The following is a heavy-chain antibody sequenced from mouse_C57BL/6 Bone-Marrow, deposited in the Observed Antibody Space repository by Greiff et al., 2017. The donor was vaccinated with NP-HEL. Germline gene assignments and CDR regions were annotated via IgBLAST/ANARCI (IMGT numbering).Heavy chain of an antibody. J-gene: IGHJ1*03. CDR2: IYPRSGNT. CDR3: GKFITTVVYWYCDV. V-gene: IGHV1-81*01. Sequence: VQLQQSGAELARPGASVKLSCKASGYTFTSYGISWVKQRTGQGLEWIGEIYPRSGNTYYNEKFKGKATLTADKSSRTAYMELRSLTSEDSAVYFCGKFITTVVYWYCDVWGTGTTVTVSS. D-gene: IGHD1-1*01. CDR1: GYTFTSYG.